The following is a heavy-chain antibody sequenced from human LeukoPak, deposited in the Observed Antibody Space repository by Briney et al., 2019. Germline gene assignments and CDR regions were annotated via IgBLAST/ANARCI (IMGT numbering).Heavy chain of an antibody. J-gene: IGHJ4*02. CDR2: INQDGRIQ. Sequence: QPGRSLRLSCAASGFTFSSYGFHWVRQAPGKGVEWVANINQDGRIQYYADSVRGRFIISRNNAKNSLYLQMYSLRAEDTAIYFCSRSLDYLGQGALVTVSS. CDR1: GFTFSSYG. CDR3: SRSLDY. V-gene: IGHV3-7*01.